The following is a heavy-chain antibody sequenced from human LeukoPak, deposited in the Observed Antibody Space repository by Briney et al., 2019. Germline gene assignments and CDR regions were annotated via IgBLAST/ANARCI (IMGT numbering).Heavy chain of an antibody. CDR1: GDSISSYY. CDR3: ARGPWRSGFDY. V-gene: IGHV4-4*07. J-gene: IGHJ4*02. CDR2: IYSIGST. D-gene: IGHD3-3*01. Sequence: KPSETLSLTCTVSGDSISSYYWSWIRQPAGKGLEWIGRIYSIGSTDYNPSLKSRVTMSVDTSKNQFSLKLSSVSAADTAVYYCARGPWRSGFDYWGQGTLVTVSS.